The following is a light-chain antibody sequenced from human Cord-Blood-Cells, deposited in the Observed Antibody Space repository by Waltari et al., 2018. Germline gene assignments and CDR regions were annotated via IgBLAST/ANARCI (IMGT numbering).Light chain of an antibody. V-gene: IGLV1-47*01. CDR2: RNK. Sequence: QSVLTQPPSASGTPGQRVTISCSGSSSNIGSNYVYWYQQLPGTAPKLLIYRNKQRPSGVPVRFSGSKSGTSASLAISGLRSEDEADYYCAAWDDSLSGVVFGGGTKLTVL. CDR3: AAWDDSLSGVV. J-gene: IGLJ2*01. CDR1: SSNIGSNY.